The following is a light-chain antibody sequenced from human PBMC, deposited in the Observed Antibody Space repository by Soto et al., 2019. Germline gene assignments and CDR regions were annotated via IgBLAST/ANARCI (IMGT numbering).Light chain of an antibody. J-gene: IGKJ4*01. CDR1: QRVANW. CDR3: QPYNNFPPT. Sequence: DVQMTQSPSSLSASVGDRVSITCRASQRVANWLAWYQQKPGKAPKSLIYETSTLQSGVPSRFSGSGSGTYFTLSVNRLQPEDFATYYCQPYNNFPPTFGGGTMVEIK. CDR2: ETS. V-gene: IGKV1D-16*01.